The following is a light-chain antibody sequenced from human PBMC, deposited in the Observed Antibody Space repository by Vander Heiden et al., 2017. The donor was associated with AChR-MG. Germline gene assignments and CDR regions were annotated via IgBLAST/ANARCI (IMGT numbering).Light chain of an antibody. CDR1: QSVLYSSNNKNY. V-gene: IGKV4-1*01. CDR2: WAY. Sequence: DIVMTQSPDSLAVSLCERATINCKSNQSVLYSSNNKNYLAWYQQKPGQPPKLLIYWAYTRESGVPHRFTGSGSGADFTLSISSLQAEDVAVYYCQQFYSSPPTFGQGTKVEIK. J-gene: IGKJ1*01. CDR3: QQFYSSPPT.